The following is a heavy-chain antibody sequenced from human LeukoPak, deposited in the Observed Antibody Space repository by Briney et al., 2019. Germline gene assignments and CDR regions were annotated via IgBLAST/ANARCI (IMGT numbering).Heavy chain of an antibody. D-gene: IGHD6-19*01. CDR3: ARHVDITISAVATAPYMDV. Sequence: PSETLSLTCTVSGGSINNNSYYWGWIRQPPGKGLEWIGDVYKSGSTYYNPSLKSRVAMSVDTSKNQFSLRLSSVTAADTAVYYCARHVDITISAVATAPYMDVWGKGITVAVSS. CDR1: GGSINNNSYY. CDR2: VYKSGST. J-gene: IGHJ6*04. V-gene: IGHV4-39*01.